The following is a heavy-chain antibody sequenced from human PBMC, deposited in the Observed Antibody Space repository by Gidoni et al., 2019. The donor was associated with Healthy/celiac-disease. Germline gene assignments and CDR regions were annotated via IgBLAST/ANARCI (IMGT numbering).Heavy chain of an antibody. V-gene: IGHV3-30-3*01. CDR2: ISYDGSNK. J-gene: IGHJ6*02. D-gene: IGHD4-17*01. CDR3: ARGDDYGDYFWYYGMDV. Sequence: QVQLVESGGGGVQPGRSLRLSCAASGLHFSSYSMQWVRQAPGNGLEWVAVISYDGSNKYYADSVKGRFTISRDNSKNTLYLQMNSLRAEDTAVYYCARGDDYGDYFWYYGMDVWGQGTTVTVSS. CDR1: GLHFSSYS.